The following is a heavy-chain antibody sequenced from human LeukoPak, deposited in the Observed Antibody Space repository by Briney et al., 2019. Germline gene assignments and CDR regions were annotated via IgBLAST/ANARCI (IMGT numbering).Heavy chain of an antibody. Sequence: GRSLRLSCAASGFTLDDYAMLWVRQAPGKGLEWVSGISWNSGRIAYADSVKGRFTISRDNAKNSLYLQMNSLRPEDTALYYCARSYSVTVTSGYFDFWGQGTLVTVSS. CDR3: ARSYSVTVTSGYFDF. CDR1: GFTLDDYA. V-gene: IGHV3-9*01. CDR2: ISWNSGRI. D-gene: IGHD4-17*01. J-gene: IGHJ4*02.